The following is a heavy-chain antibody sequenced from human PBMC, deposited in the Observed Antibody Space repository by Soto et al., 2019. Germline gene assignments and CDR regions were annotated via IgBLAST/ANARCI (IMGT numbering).Heavy chain of an antibody. Sequence: EAQLLESGGDLVQPGGSLRLSCAASGFTFSSHGMGWVRQAPGKGLEWISGLSRGGGSTYYADSVKGRFTISRDNYKNTLDLIMNSLRVEDTALYYCVRDGQYGKDGFDIWGKGTMVTVSS. CDR3: VRDGQYGKDGFDI. CDR1: GFTFSSHG. D-gene: IGHD1-1*01. V-gene: IGHV3-23*01. J-gene: IGHJ3*02. CDR2: LSRGGGST.